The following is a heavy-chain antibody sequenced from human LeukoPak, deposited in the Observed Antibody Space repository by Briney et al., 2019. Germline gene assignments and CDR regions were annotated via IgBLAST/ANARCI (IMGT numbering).Heavy chain of an antibody. D-gene: IGHD3-10*01. Sequence: PSETLSLTCAVYGGSFSGYYWSWIRQPPGKGLEWIGEINHSGSTNHKPSLKSRVTISVDTSKNQFSLKLSSVTAADTAVYYCARGGYYGSGNDFRFDPWGQGTLVTVSS. CDR1: GGSFSGYY. V-gene: IGHV4-34*01. CDR3: ARGGYYGSGNDFRFDP. CDR2: INHSGST. J-gene: IGHJ5*02.